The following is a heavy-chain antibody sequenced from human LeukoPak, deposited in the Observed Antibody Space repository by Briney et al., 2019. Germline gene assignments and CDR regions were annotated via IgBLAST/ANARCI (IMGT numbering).Heavy chain of an antibody. Sequence: ASVTVSFKASGYTFTSYYMHWVRQAPGQGLEWMGIINPSGGSTSYAQKFQGRVTMTRDTSTSTVYMELSSLRSEDTAVYYCARGVDTAMADSFFFDYWGQGTLVTVSS. CDR2: INPSGGST. J-gene: IGHJ4*02. CDR1: GYTFTSYY. V-gene: IGHV1-46*01. D-gene: IGHD5-18*01. CDR3: ARGVDTAMADSFFFDY.